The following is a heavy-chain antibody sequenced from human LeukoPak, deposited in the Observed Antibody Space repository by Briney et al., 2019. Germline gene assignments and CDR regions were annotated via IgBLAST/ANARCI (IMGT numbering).Heavy chain of an antibody. CDR1: GGSISSGNYY. Sequence: PSETLSLTCTVSGGSISSGNYYWNWIRQPAGKGLDWIGRIYTSGSTYYNPSLKSRVAISVDRSKNQFSLRLSSVTAADTAVYYCARGSIITGSVGGVFDWGQGTLVTVSS. J-gene: IGHJ4*02. CDR3: ARGSIITGSVGGVFD. V-gene: IGHV4-61*02. D-gene: IGHD3-16*01. CDR2: IYTSGST.